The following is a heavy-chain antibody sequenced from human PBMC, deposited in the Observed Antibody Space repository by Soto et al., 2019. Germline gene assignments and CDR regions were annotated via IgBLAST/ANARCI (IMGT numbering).Heavy chain of an antibody. J-gene: IGHJ3*02. Sequence: ASVKVSCKASGYTFTGYYMHWVRQAPGQGLEWMGWINPNSGGTNYAQKFQGRVTMTRDTSISTAYMELSRLRSDDTAVYYCAGDITRYFDWLSDAFDIWGQGTMVTVSS. D-gene: IGHD3-9*01. V-gene: IGHV1-2*02. CDR1: GYTFTGYY. CDR3: AGDITRYFDWLSDAFDI. CDR2: INPNSGGT.